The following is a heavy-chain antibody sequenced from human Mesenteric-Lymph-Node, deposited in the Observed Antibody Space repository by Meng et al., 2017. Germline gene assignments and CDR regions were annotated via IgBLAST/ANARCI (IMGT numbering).Heavy chain of an antibody. J-gene: IGHJ6*02. V-gene: IGHV3-30*04. CDR2: ISYDGSNK. CDR1: GFTFSSYA. Sequence: GESLKISCAASGFTFSSYAMHWVRQAPGKGLEWVAVISYDGSNKYYADSVKGRFTISRDNSKNTLYLQMSSLRAEDTAVYYCAREAGLYYYYGMDVWGQGTTVTVSS. D-gene: IGHD6-13*01. CDR3: AREAGLYYYYGMDV.